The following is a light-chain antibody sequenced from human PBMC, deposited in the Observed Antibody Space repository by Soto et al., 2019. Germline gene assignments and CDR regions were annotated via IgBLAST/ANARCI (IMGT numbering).Light chain of an antibody. Sequence: EIVMTQSPATLSVSPGDRVTLSCRASKSVGRNLAWYQWKPGHSPRLLIYGASSRAAGIPGRFSGSGSGTEFTLTISSLQPGDFVCFCCQQYNSWPSLGQGTKLEIK. V-gene: IGKV3D-15*01. J-gene: IGKJ2*03. CDR2: GAS. CDR1: KSVGRN. CDR3: QQYNSWPS.